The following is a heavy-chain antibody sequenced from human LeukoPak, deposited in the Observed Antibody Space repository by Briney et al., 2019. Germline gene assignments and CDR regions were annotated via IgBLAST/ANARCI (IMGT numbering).Heavy chain of an antibody. CDR3: ARAVLLWFGESPYYFDY. CDR2: IYYSGST. V-gene: IGHV4-61*01. CDR1: GGSVSSGSYY. J-gene: IGHJ4*02. Sequence: PSETLSLTCTVSGGSVSSGSYYWSWIRQPPGKGLEWIGYIYYSGSTNYNPSLKSRVTISVDTSKNQFSLKLSSVTAADTAVYYCARAVLLWFGESPYYFDYWGQGTLVTVSS. D-gene: IGHD3-10*01.